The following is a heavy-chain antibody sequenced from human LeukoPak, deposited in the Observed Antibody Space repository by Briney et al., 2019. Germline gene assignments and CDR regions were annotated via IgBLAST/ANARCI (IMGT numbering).Heavy chain of an antibody. CDR3: ARVTSIAAAGSFQH. V-gene: IGHV3-7*01. J-gene: IGHJ1*01. CDR1: GFTFSNYW. Sequence: GGSLRLSCAASGFTFSNYWMSWDRQAPGKGLEWVANIKQDGSEKYYVDSVKGRFTISRDNAKNSLYLQMNSLRAEDTAVYYCARVTSIAAAGSFQHWGQGTLVTVSS. CDR2: IKQDGSEK. D-gene: IGHD6-13*01.